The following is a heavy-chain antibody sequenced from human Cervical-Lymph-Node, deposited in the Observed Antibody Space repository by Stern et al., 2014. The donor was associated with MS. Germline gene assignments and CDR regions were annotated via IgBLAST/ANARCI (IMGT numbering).Heavy chain of an antibody. V-gene: IGHV3-33*01. CDR2: IWYDGSKK. D-gene: IGHD3-9*01. CDR1: GFEFSNYG. J-gene: IGHJ4*02. CDR3: TGVNYDILTGYYSDY. Sequence: QVQLVESGGGVVQPGRSLRLSCAASGFEFSNYGIHWVRQAPGKGLEWVAVIWYDGSKKFYAEFVKGRFTISRDNSKNTVYLHMNSLRAEDTALYYCTGVNYDILTGYYSDYWGQGTLVIVSS.